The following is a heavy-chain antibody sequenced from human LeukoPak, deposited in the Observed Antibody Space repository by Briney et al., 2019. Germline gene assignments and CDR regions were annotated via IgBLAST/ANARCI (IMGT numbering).Heavy chain of an antibody. V-gene: IGHV4-59*01. J-gene: IGHJ4*02. Sequence: SETRSLTCTVSGGSISSYYWSWIRQPPGKGLEWIGYIYYSGSTNYNPSLKSRVTISVDTSKNQFSLKLSSVTAADTAVYYCARLSYGGNGRFFDYWGQGTLVTVSS. CDR3: ARLSYGGNGRFFDY. CDR2: IYYSGST. D-gene: IGHD4-23*01. CDR1: GGSISSYY.